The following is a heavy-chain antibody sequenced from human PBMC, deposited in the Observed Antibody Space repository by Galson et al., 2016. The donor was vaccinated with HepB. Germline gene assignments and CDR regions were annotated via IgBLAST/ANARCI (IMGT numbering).Heavy chain of an antibody. J-gene: IGHJ4*02. CDR2: VSFDGINK. CDR3: AKDAYTWRWLLSFFPDY. Sequence: SLRLSCAASGFTFSDYGIHWVRQAPGKGLEWVAVVSFDGINKYEADSLQGRFTISSDNSKNTVYLEMNRLRADDTAVYYCAKDAYTWRWLLSFFPDYWGQGTLVSVSS. D-gene: IGHD5-24*01. CDR1: GFTFSDYG. V-gene: IGHV3-30*18.